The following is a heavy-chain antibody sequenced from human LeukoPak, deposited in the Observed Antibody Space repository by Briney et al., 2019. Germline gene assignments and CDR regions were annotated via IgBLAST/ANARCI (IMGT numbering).Heavy chain of an antibody. J-gene: IGHJ3*02. CDR2: IYYSGST. CDR3: ARSPRIYMIGTHAFDI. V-gene: IGHV4-39*01. D-gene: IGHD3-22*01. Sequence: SETLSLTCTVSGDSIGSTNYSWGWIRQPPGKGLEWIGSIYYSGSTYYNPSLKSRVTISVDTSKNQFSLKLSSVTAADTAVYFCARSPRIYMIGTHAFDIWGQGTMVTVSS. CDR1: GDSIGSTNYS.